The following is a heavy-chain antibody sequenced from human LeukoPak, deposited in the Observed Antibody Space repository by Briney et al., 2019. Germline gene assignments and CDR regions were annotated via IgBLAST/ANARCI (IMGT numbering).Heavy chain of an antibody. D-gene: IGHD3-22*01. CDR2: ISAYNGNT. V-gene: IGHV1-18*01. J-gene: IGHJ4*02. CDR3: ARQQYYYDSSGYGFDY. Sequence: ASVKVSCKASGYTFTSYGISWVRQAPGQGLEWMGWISAYNGNTNYAQKLQGRVTMTTDTSTSTAYMELRSLRSDNTAVYYCARQQYYYDSSGYGFDYWGQGTLVTVSS. CDR1: GYTFTSYG.